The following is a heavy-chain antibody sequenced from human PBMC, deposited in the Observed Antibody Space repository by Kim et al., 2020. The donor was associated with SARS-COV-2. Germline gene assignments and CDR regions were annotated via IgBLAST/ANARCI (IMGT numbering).Heavy chain of an antibody. Sequence: SETLSLTCTVSGGSISSSSYYWGWIRQPPGKGLEWIGSIYYSGSTYYNPSLKSRVTISVDTSKNQFSLKLSSVTAADTAVYYCVGGSGPDAFDIWGQGTMVTVSS. D-gene: IGHD1-26*01. CDR3: VGGSGPDAFDI. CDR2: IYYSGST. CDR1: GGSISSSSYY. J-gene: IGHJ3*02. V-gene: IGHV4-39*01.